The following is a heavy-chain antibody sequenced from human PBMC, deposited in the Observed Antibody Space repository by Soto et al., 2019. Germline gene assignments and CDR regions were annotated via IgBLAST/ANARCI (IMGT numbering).Heavy chain of an antibody. CDR2: ISGSGGST. CDR3: AKPGDPTGWDHYFDS. CDR1: GFIFSNYA. D-gene: IGHD6-19*01. J-gene: IGHJ4*02. V-gene: IGHV3-23*01. Sequence: EVQLLESGGGLVQPGGSLRLSCAASGFIFSNYAMSWVRQAPGKGLECVSTISGSGGSTFYADSVKGRFTISSDSSKNTLYLQMNSLGAEDTAIYYCAKPGDPTGWDHYFDSWGQGTLVTVSS.